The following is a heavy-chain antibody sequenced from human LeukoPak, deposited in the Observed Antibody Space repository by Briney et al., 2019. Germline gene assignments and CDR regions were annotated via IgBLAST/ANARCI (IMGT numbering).Heavy chain of an antibody. Sequence: SETLSLTCTVSGGSISSHYWSWIRQPPGKGLEWIGYIYYSGSTNYNPSLKSRVTVSVDTSKNQFSLKLSSVTAADTAVYYCARTVLLWFGELSQYYMDVWGKGTTVTVSS. CDR3: ARTVLLWFGELSQYYMDV. J-gene: IGHJ6*03. V-gene: IGHV4-59*11. CDR2: IYYSGST. CDR1: GGSISSHY. D-gene: IGHD3-10*01.